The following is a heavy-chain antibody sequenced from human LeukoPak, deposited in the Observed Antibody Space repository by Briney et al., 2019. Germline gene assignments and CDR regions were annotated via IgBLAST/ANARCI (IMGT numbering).Heavy chain of an antibody. CDR1: GGSISSSSYY. CDR3: ANTITIFVVVPRYFVY. Sequence: SETLSLTCTVSGGSISSSSYYWGWIRQPPGKGLEWIGSIYYSGSTYYNPSLKSRVTISVDTSKNQFSLKLSSVTAADTAVYYCANTITIFVVVPRYFVYGGQGTLVTVSS. CDR2: IYYSGST. D-gene: IGHD3-3*01. J-gene: IGHJ4*02. V-gene: IGHV4-39*01.